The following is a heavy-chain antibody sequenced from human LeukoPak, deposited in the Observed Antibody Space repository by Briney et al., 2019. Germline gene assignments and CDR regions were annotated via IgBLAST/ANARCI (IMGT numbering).Heavy chain of an antibody. CDR2: IYHTGST. CDR1: GYSITSGYY. V-gene: IGHV4-38-2*02. D-gene: IGHD3-16*01. Sequence: SETLSLTCTVSGYSITSGYYWGWVRQSPGKGLEWIGSIYHTGSTYKNPSLKSRVTMSVDTSKNQFSLKLSSVTAADTAVYYCARAPYDYVWGSYVGYMDVWGKGTTVTVSS. J-gene: IGHJ6*03. CDR3: ARAPYDYVWGSYVGYMDV.